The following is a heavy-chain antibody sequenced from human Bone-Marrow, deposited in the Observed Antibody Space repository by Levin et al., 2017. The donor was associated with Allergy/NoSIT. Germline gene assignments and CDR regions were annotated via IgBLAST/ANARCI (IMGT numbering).Heavy chain of an antibody. CDR3: AIAARPSEEYYYYGMDV. CDR2: MNPNSGNT. CDR1: GYTFTSYD. V-gene: IGHV1-8*01. J-gene: IGHJ6*02. D-gene: IGHD6-6*01. Sequence: GESLKISCKASGYTFTSYDINWVRQATGQGLEWMGWMNPNSGNTGYAQKFQGRVTMTRNTSISTAYMELSSLRSEDTAVYYCAIAARPSEEYYYYGMDVWGQGTTVTVSS.